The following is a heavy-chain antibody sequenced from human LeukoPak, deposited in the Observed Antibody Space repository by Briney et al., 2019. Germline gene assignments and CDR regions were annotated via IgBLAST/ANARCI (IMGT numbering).Heavy chain of an antibody. Sequence: GGSLRLSCAASGFTFSNYAVHWVRQTPGKGLEWVAVISYDGGNKYYADSVKGRFTISRDNSKNTLYLQMNSLRAEDTALYYCAREAGSAVGSTDFDYWGQGTLVTVSS. CDR2: ISYDGGNK. J-gene: IGHJ4*02. D-gene: IGHD4-17*01. CDR1: GFTFSNYA. CDR3: AREAGSAVGSTDFDY. V-gene: IGHV3-30-3*01.